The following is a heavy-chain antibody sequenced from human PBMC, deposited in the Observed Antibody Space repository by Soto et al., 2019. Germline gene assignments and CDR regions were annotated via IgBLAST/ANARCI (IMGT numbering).Heavy chain of an antibody. D-gene: IGHD3-9*01. V-gene: IGHV4-61*01. CDR2: IYYGGST. Sequence: PSETLSLTCTVSGGSVSSGSYHWSWIRQPPGKGLEWIGYIYYGGSTNYNPSLKSRVTISLDTSKNQFSLKLSSVTAADTAVYYCARDFEPSPGFDPWGQGTLVTVSS. CDR1: GGSVSSGSYH. CDR3: ARDFEPSPGFDP. J-gene: IGHJ5*02.